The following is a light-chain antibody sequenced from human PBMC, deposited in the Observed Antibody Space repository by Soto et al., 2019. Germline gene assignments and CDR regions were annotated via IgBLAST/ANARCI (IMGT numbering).Light chain of an antibody. V-gene: IGLV1-47*01. Sequence: QSVLTQPPSASVTPGQRVTISCSGSSSNIGSHNVYWYQQLPGTAPKLLIYRNNQRPSGVPDRFSGSKSGTSASLAISGLRSEDEADYYCAAWDDRLSEAVFGGGTQLTVL. CDR1: SSNIGSHN. CDR3: AAWDDRLSEAV. CDR2: RNN. J-gene: IGLJ7*01.